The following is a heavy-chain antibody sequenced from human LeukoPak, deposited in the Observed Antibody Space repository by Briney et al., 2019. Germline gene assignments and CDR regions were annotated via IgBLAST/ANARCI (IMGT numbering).Heavy chain of an antibody. CDR3: ARGVEPLAANTLAY. D-gene: IGHD1-14*01. J-gene: IGHJ4*02. CDR1: GFTVSSNY. CDR2: LYSDGNT. Sequence: GGSLRLSCAASGFTVSSNYMTWVRQAPGKGLEWVSVLYSDGNTKYADSVQGRFTISRDNSKNTLYLEMNSLSPDDTAVYYCARGVEPLAANTLAYWGQGTLVTVSS. V-gene: IGHV3-53*01.